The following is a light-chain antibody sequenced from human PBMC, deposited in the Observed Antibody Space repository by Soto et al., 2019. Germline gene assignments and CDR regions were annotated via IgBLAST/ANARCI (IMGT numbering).Light chain of an antibody. CDR2: DAS. CDR1: QSVSSSS. V-gene: IGKV3-20*01. Sequence: IVLTQSPGTLSLSPGERATLSCRASQSVSSSSLAWYQQKPGQAPRLLIYDASSRATGIPDRFSGRGSGTDFTLTISRLEPEDFAVYYCQQYGTSPPRSTFGGGTKVDIK. CDR3: QQYGTSPPRST. J-gene: IGKJ4*01.